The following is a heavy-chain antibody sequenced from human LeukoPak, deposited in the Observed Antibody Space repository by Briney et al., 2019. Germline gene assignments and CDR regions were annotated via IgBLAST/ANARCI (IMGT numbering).Heavy chain of an antibody. Sequence: GGSLRLSCAASGFTFSSYWMSWVRQAPGKGLEWVSAISGSGGSTYYADSVKGRFTISRDNSKNTLYLQMNSLRAEDTAVYYCAKATSIVVVVAATPLWGQGTLVTVSS. J-gene: IGHJ4*02. D-gene: IGHD2-15*01. V-gene: IGHV3-23*01. CDR1: GFTFSSYW. CDR3: AKATSIVVVVAATPL. CDR2: ISGSGGST.